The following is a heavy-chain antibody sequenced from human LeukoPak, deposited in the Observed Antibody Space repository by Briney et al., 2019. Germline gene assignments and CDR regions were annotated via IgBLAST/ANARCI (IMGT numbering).Heavy chain of an antibody. V-gene: IGHV4-59*01. CDR2: IYFGGTT. CDR3: ARHRSDTGGKKGVNWFDP. CDR1: GGSIKNYY. Sequence: PSETLSLTCSVSGGSIKNYYWSWIRQSPGRGLEWLGNIYFGGTTDYNSSLKSRLTISVDTFKNQLSLNLQSVTAADTATYYCARHRSDTGGKKGVNWFDPWGQGTLVTVSS. D-gene: IGHD4-23*01. J-gene: IGHJ5*02.